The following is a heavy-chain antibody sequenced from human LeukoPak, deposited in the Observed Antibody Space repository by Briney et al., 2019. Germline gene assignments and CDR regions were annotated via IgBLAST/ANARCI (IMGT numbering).Heavy chain of an antibody. Sequence: SETLSLTCTVSGVSICSNDSYWGWNRQPPGMGLEWIGSIYYSGNTYYNASLKSQVSISIDTSKNRFSLKLTSVTAADTAVYYCARQTGSGLFILPGGQGTLVTVSS. J-gene: IGHJ4*02. D-gene: IGHD3/OR15-3a*01. V-gene: IGHV4-39*01. CDR1: GVSICSNDSY. CDR2: IYYSGNT. CDR3: ARQTGSGLFILP.